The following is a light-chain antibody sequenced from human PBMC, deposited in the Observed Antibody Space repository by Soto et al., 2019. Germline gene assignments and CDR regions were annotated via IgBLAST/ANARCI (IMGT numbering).Light chain of an antibody. CDR3: SSYTSSITL. Sequence: QSALTQPASVSGSPGQSITISCTGTGYYNYVSWYQQHPGKAPKLIIYDVSYRPSGVSNRFSGSKSGNTASLTISGLQAEDEAYYYCSSYTSSITLFGGGTQLPVL. CDR2: DVS. J-gene: IGLJ2*01. CDR1: GYYNY. V-gene: IGLV2-14*01.